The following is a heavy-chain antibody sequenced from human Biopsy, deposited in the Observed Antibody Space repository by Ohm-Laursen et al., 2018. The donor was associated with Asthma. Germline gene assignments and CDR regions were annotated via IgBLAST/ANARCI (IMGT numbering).Heavy chain of an antibody. Sequence: SLRLSCAASGFTFSSYDVHWVRQAPGKGLEWVAVISYDGSNKYYADSVKGRFTISRDNSKNTLYLQMNSLRAEDTAVYHCARDAWELQKPYAYYFDYWGQGTLVTVSS. J-gene: IGHJ4*02. CDR3: ARDAWELQKPYAYYFDY. V-gene: IGHV3-30-3*01. D-gene: IGHD1-26*01. CDR1: GFTFSSYD. CDR2: ISYDGSNK.